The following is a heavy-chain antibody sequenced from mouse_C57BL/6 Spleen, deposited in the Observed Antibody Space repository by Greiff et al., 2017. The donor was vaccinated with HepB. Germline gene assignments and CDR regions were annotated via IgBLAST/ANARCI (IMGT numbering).Heavy chain of an antibody. CDR1: GFTFTSYW. J-gene: IGHJ2*01. V-gene: IGHV1-53*01. D-gene: IGHD2-5*01. Sequence: QVQLQQPGTELVKPGASVKLSCKASGFTFTSYWMHWVKQRPGKGLEWMGNINPSNGGKNYNEKIKSKATRTVDKSSSTAYMQLSNLTSEDSAVYYCASSGYYSNCFDVWGQGTTLTVSS. CDR3: ASSGYYSNCFDV. CDR2: INPSNGGK.